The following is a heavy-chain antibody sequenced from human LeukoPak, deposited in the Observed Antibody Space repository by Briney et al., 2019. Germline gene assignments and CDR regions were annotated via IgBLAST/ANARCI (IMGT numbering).Heavy chain of an antibody. CDR1: GFTFSSYV. Sequence: SGGSLRLSCAASGFTFSSYVMHWVRRAPGKGLEWVAVISYDGSNKYYADSVKGRFTISRDNSKNTLYLQMNSLRAEDTAVYYCAKDWGLLYDYGDPFDYWGQGTLVTVSS. CDR2: ISYDGSNK. D-gene: IGHD4-17*01. J-gene: IGHJ4*02. CDR3: AKDWGLLYDYGDPFDY. V-gene: IGHV3-30*04.